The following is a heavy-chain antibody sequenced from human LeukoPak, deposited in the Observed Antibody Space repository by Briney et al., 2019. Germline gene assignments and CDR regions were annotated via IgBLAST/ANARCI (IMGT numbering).Heavy chain of an antibody. V-gene: IGHV4-39*01. CDR3: ARRYYYGSGSYYNGSTLDY. D-gene: IGHD3-10*01. CDR2: IYYSGST. J-gene: IGHJ4*02. Sequence: PSETLSLTCTVSGGSISSSSYYWGWIRQPPGKGLEWIGSIYYSGSTYYNPSLKSRVTISVDTSKNQFSLKLSSVTAADTVVYYCARRYYYGSGSYYNGSTLDYWGQGTLVTVSS. CDR1: GGSISSSSYY.